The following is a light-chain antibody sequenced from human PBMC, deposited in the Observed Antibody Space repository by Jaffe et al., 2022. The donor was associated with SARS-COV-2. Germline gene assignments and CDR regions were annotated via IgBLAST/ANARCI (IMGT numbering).Light chain of an antibody. CDR3: ASYTSFTTWV. J-gene: IGLJ3*02. V-gene: IGLV2-14*03. CDR2: DVS. Sequence: QSALTQPASVFGSPGQSITISCTGSSSDVGGYNYVFWYQHHPGKAPKLMIHDVSNRPSGVSDRFSGSKSGNTASLTISGLQAEDEADYYCASYTSFTTWVFGGGTKLTVL. CDR1: SSDVGGYNY.